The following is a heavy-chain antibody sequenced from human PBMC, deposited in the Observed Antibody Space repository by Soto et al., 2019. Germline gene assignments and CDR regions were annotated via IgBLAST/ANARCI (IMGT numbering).Heavy chain of an antibody. V-gene: IGHV3-23*01. CDR1: GFTFSSYA. J-gene: IGHJ5*02. Sequence: EVQLLESGGGLVQPGGSLRLSCAASGFTFSSYAMNWVRQAPGKGLEWVSVISGTAGSTYYAGSVKGRFTISRDNTKNTLYLQMNSLRVEDTAVYYCAKGSRVGDYYGSAGFDPWGQGTLVTVSS. CDR3: AKGSRVGDYYGSAGFDP. D-gene: IGHD3-10*01. CDR2: ISGTAGST.